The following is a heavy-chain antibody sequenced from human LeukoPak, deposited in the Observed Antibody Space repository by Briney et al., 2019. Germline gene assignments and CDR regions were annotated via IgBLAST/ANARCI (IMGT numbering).Heavy chain of an antibody. CDR2: INPDGSEK. D-gene: IGHD6-19*01. J-gene: IGHJ4*02. V-gene: IGHV3-7*01. CDR3: ARDRGYSSFDY. Sequence: GGSLRLSCAASGFTFSTSWMNWVRQAPGKGLEWVASINPDGSEKYSVDSVKGRFTISRDNAKNSLYLQMNNLRAEDTAVYYCARDRGYSSFDYWGQGILVTVSS. CDR1: GFTFSTSW.